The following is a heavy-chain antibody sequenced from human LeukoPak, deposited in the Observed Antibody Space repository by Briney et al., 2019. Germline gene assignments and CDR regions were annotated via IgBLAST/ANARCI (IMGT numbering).Heavy chain of an antibody. D-gene: IGHD1-26*01. J-gene: IGHJ2*01. V-gene: IGHV3-53*01. CDR3: ARRAPWELLNWYFDL. CDR1: GFTVSSNY. Sequence: GGSLRLSCAASGFTVSSNYMSWVRQAPGKGLEWVSVIYSGGSTYYADSVKGRFTISRDNSKNTLYLQMNSLRAEDTAVYYCARRAPWELLNWYFDLWGRGTLVTGSS. CDR2: IYSGGST.